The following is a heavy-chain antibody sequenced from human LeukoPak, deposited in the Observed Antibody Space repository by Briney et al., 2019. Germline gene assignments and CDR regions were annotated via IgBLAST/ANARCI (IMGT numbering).Heavy chain of an antibody. CDR2: ISAYNGNT. CDR3: ARGYCSGGSCYRYFDY. V-gene: IGHV1-18*01. J-gene: IGHJ4*02. CDR1: GYTFTSYG. D-gene: IGHD2-15*01. Sequence: ASVKVSCKASGYTFTSYGISWVRQAPGQGLEWMGWISAYNGNTNYAQKLQGRVTMTTDTSTSTAYMELGSLRSEDTAVYYCARGYCSGGSCYRYFDYWGQGTLVTVSS.